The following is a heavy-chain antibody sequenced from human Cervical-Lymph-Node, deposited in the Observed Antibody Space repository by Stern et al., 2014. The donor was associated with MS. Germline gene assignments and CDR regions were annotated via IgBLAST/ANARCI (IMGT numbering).Heavy chain of an antibody. Sequence: QVQLVESGGGVVQPGTSLRLSCAVSGFTFSNYGMHWVRQAPGKGLEGVAVISYADDVKFYADSVKDRFSISRAAPKNTMYLQLNSLKVEDTAVDFCAKKSGGTTGTTTAFDYWGQGTLVTVSS. CDR1: GFTFSNYG. CDR3: AKKSGGTTGTTTAFDY. CDR2: ISYADDVK. V-gene: IGHV3-30*18. D-gene: IGHD1-1*01. J-gene: IGHJ4*02.